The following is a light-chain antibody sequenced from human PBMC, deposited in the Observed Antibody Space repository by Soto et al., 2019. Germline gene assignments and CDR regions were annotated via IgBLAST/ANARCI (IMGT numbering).Light chain of an antibody. CDR3: QQSYSTPRT. J-gene: IGKJ1*01. CDR2: AAS. CDR1: QSISSY. V-gene: IGKV1-39*01. Sequence: DIQMTQSPSSLSASVGDRVTITCRASQSISSYLNWYQQKPGKAPKLLIYAASSLQSGVPSRFSGSVSGTDFTLTISSLQPEDFATYHCQQSYSTPRTFGQGTKVDSK.